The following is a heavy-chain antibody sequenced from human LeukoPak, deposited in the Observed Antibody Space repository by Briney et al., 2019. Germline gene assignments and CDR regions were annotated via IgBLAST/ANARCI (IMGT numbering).Heavy chain of an antibody. D-gene: IGHD2/OR15-2a*01. CDR3: ARDSAPNLLAYFDY. CDR2: ISYSGST. J-gene: IGHJ4*02. CDR1: SGSISGYY. Sequence: SETLSLTCTVSSGSISGYYWSWIRQPPGKGLEWVGYISYSGSTNYNPSLKSRVTISVHTSKNQFSLRLNSVTAADTAVYYCARDSAPNLLAYFDYWGQGILVTVSS. V-gene: IGHV4-59*12.